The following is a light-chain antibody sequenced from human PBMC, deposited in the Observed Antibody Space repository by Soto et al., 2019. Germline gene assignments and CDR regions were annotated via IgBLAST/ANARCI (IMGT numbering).Light chain of an antibody. Sequence: QAPITRSASPGENATLSFRASQSVDNNVAWYQQKPGQAPRLLIVGSFARATGIPARFSGSGSGSEFTLTISGLQSEDFAVYYCQQYNDRPPISFGQGTLLEIK. CDR2: GSF. CDR1: QSVDNN. J-gene: IGKJ5*01. V-gene: IGKV3-15*01. CDR3: QQYNDRPPIS.